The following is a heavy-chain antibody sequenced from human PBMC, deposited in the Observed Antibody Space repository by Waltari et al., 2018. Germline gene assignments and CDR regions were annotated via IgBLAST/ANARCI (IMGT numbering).Heavy chain of an antibody. CDR3: ARGVPGYSSGWYSDAFDI. CDR1: GGTFSSYA. V-gene: IGHV1-69*05. Sequence: QVQLVQSGAEVKKPGSSVKVSCKASGGTFSSYAISWVRQAPGQGLEWMGGIIPIFGTANYAQKFQGRVTITTDESTSTAYMELSSLRSEDTAVYYCARGVPGYSSGWYSDAFDIWGQGTMVTVSS. D-gene: IGHD6-19*01. CDR2: IIPIFGTA. J-gene: IGHJ3*02.